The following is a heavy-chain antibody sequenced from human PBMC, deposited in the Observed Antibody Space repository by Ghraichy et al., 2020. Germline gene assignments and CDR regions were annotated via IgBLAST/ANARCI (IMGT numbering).Heavy chain of an antibody. CDR3: ARGSWGEGWNHIGD. D-gene: IGHD3-16*01. Sequence: GALRLSCAASGFPFRSHGMFWVRQAPGKGLEWVSLVSYGGDNQYYADSVKGRFTVSRDNSQNTVYLQMNGLRREDTAIYYCARGSWGEGWNHIGDWGQGPPVNVSS. CDR1: GFPFRSHG. J-gene: IGHJ4*02. CDR2: VSYGGDNQ. V-gene: IGHV3-30*03.